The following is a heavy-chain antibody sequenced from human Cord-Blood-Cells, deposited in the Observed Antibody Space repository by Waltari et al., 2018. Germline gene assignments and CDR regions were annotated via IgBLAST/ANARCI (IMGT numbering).Heavy chain of an antibody. D-gene: IGHD7-27*01. V-gene: IGHV1-2*04. Sequence: QVQLVQSGAEVKKPGASVKVSCKASGYTFTGYYMHWVRQAPGQGLEWMGWINPNSGGTNYAQKFQGWVTMTRDTSINTAYMELSRLRSDDTAVYYCARGRFGTGEDTGGAFDIWGQGTMVTVSS. CDR2: INPNSGGT. CDR1: GYTFTGYY. CDR3: ARGRFGTGEDTGGAFDI. J-gene: IGHJ3*02.